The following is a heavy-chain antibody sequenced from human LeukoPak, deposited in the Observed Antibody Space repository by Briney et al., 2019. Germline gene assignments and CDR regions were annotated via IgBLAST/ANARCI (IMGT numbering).Heavy chain of an antibody. Sequence: SETLSLTCAVYGVSFSGYYWSWIRQPPGKGLEWIGEINHSGSTNYNPSLKSRVTISVDTSKNQFSLKLGSVNAADTAVYYCARRALYGSGRYYYYYMDVWGKGTTVTVSS. J-gene: IGHJ6*03. CDR2: INHSGST. V-gene: IGHV4-34*01. CDR3: ARRALYGSGRYYYYYMDV. CDR1: GVSFSGYY. D-gene: IGHD3-10*01.